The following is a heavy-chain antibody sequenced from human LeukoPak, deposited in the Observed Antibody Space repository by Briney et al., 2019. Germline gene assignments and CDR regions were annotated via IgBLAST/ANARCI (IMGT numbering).Heavy chain of an antibody. CDR1: GFTFNNYA. CDR3: AKGQGYNYGDSIDY. D-gene: IGHD5-18*01. Sequence: GGSLRLSCAASGFTFNNYAMTWVRQAPGKGLEWVSVINGGSGNSYYADSVKGRFTVSRDNSKNTLYLQMNSLRDEDTAVYCCAKGQGYNYGDSIDYWGQGTLVTVSS. V-gene: IGHV3-23*01. CDR2: INGGSGNS. J-gene: IGHJ4*02.